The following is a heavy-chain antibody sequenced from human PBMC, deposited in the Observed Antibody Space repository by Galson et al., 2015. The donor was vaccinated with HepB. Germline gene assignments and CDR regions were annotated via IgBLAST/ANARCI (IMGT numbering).Heavy chain of an antibody. CDR1: GYTFSKYG. V-gene: IGHV1-18*01. J-gene: IGHJ5*02. CDR2: FSALNGDT. D-gene: IGHD1-20*01. Sequence: SVKVSCKASGYTFSKYGFRWVRQAPGKGLEWMGWFSALNGDTQYAQKFQGRVTMTTDTSTSIAYMELRSLRSDDTAVYYCARDTVQTGITGSMTFDLWGQGTLVTVSS. CDR3: ARDTVQTGITGSMTFDL.